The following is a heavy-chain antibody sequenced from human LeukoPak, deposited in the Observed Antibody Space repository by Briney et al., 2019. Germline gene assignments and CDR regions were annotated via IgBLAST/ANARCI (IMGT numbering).Heavy chain of an antibody. CDR1: GFTFSSYS. D-gene: IGHD4-17*01. J-gene: IGHJ2*01. CDR2: IYYSGST. V-gene: IGHV4-30-4*08. CDR3: ARRDGDYWYFDL. Sequence: LRLSCAASGFTFSSYSMNWVRQPPGKALEWLGYIYYSGSTYYNPSLKRRVTISVDTSKNQFSLKLSSVTAAGTAVYYCARRDGDYWYFDLWGRGTLVTVSS.